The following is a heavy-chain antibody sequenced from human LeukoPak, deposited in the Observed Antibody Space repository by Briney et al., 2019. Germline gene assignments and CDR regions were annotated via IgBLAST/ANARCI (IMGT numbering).Heavy chain of an antibody. CDR1: GFTFSSYS. D-gene: IGHD3-10*01. Sequence: PGGSLRLSCAASGFTFSSYSMTWVHEAPGKGLEWVSYISGSSSPIYYADSVEGRVTISRDNAKDSLYLQMTTLRDEDTAVYYCSRVSGSYYFDYWGQGTLVTVSP. CDR2: ISGSSSPI. V-gene: IGHV3-48*02. J-gene: IGHJ4*02. CDR3: SRVSGSYYFDY.